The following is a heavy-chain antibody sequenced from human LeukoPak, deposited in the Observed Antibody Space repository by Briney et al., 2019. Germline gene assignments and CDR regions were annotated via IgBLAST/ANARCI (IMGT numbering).Heavy chain of an antibody. Sequence: PGGSLRLSCAASGFTFSSYAMHWVRQAPGKGLEWVAVISYDGSNKYYADSVKGRFTISRDNSRNTLYLQMNSLRAEDTAVYYCARDHGGGVGSSRWFDYWGQGTLVTVSS. J-gene: IGHJ4*02. CDR1: GFTFSSYA. CDR3: ARDHGGGVGSSRWFDY. D-gene: IGHD1-26*01. V-gene: IGHV3-30*04. CDR2: ISYDGSNK.